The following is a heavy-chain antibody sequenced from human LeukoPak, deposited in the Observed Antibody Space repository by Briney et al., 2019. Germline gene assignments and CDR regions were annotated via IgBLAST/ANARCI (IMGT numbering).Heavy chain of an antibody. J-gene: IGHJ4*02. CDR2: ISADNGNT. D-gene: IGHD2-15*01. CDR3: ARGRCRGGSCAFDD. Sequence: ASVKVSCKASGYTFTSYGINWVRQAPGQGPGWMGWISADNGNTNYAQKLQGRVTMDTDTSTSTAYMELRSLRADDTAVYYCARGRCRGGSCAFDDRGQGTMVTVSS. V-gene: IGHV1-18*01. CDR1: GYTFTSYG.